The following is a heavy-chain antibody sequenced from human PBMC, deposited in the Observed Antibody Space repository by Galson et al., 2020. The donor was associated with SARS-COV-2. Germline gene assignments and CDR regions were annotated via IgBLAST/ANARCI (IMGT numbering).Heavy chain of an antibody. CDR2: IYHSGNT. CDR1: GASISSGGYY. D-gene: IGHD4-17*01. CDR3: ARDSGRYGDYDAFDY. J-gene: IGHJ4*02. Sequence: SEPLSLTCTVSGASISSGGYYWRCIRQHTGKGMEWIGYIYHSGNTYYNPSLQRRVSISVDTSKNQFSLKLSSVTAADTAVYYCARDSGRYGDYDAFDYWGQGTLVTGSS. V-gene: IGHV4-31*03.